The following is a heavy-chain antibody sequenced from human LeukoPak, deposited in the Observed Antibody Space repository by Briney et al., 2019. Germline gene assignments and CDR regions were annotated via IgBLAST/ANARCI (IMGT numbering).Heavy chain of an antibody. Sequence: SETLSLTCTVYGGSFSGYYWSWIRQPPGKGLEWIGEINHSGSTNYNPSLKSRVTISVDTSNNQFSLKLSSVTAADTAVYYCARLYGSGSYYNYWGQGTLVTVSS. J-gene: IGHJ4*02. CDR1: GGSFSGYY. V-gene: IGHV4-34*01. D-gene: IGHD3-10*01. CDR3: ARLYGSGSYYNY. CDR2: INHSGST.